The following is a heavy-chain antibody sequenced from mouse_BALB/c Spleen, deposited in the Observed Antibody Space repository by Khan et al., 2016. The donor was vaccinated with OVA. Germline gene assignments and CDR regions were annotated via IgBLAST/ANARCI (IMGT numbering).Heavy chain of an antibody. D-gene: IGHD2-14*01. CDR2: INPSNGYI. Sequence: VQLKQSGAELVRPGASVKMSCKASGYTFTSYTIHWINQRPGQGLEWIGYINPSNGYINYNQNFKDKATLTADKSSTTAYMQLSSLTSDDSAVYNSVRDGAYYWNDGWFAYWGRGSLVAVAA. V-gene: IGHV1-4*01. J-gene: IGHJ3*01. CDR1: GYTFTSYT. CDR3: VRDGAYYWNDGWFAY.